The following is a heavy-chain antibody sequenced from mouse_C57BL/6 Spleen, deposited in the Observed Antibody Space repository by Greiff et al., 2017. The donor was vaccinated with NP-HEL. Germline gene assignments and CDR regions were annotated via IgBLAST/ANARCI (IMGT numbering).Heavy chain of an antibody. CDR3: ARGLNAMDY. V-gene: IGHV5-17*01. Sequence: EVQGVESGGGLVKPGGSLKLSCAASGFTFSDYGMHWVRQAPAKGLEWVAYISSGSSTIYYADTVKGRFTISRDNAKNTLFLQMTSLRSEDTAMYYCARGLNAMDYWGQGTSVTVSS. J-gene: IGHJ4*01. CDR1: GFTFSDYG. CDR2: ISSGSSTI.